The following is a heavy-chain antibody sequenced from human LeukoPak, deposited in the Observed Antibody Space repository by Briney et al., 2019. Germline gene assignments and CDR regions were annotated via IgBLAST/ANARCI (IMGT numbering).Heavy chain of an antibody. CDR2: IGAYNGNT. CDR1: GYTFTNYG. Sequence: GASVKVSCKASGYTFTNYGISWVRQAPGQGLEWMGWIGAYNGNTNYAQKLQGRVTMTTDTSTSTAYMEVRSLRSDDTAVYYCARETGSYKGNYFDYWGQGTLVTVSS. CDR3: ARETGSYKGNYFDY. V-gene: IGHV1-18*04. J-gene: IGHJ4*02. D-gene: IGHD3-9*01.